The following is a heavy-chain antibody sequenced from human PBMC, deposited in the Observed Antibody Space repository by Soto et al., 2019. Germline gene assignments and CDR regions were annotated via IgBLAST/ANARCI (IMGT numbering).Heavy chain of an antibody. D-gene: IGHD3-16*01. CDR3: ARIKGSGEYYYYGMDV. CDR1: VFTFISYS. Sequence: GWSLRLSCASSVFTFISYSMNWVRQAPGKGLEWVSSISSSSSYIYYADSVKGRFTISRDNAKNSLYLQMNSLRAEGTAVYYCARIKGSGEYYYYGMDVWGQGTTVTVSS. J-gene: IGHJ6*02. V-gene: IGHV3-21*01. CDR2: ISSSSSYI.